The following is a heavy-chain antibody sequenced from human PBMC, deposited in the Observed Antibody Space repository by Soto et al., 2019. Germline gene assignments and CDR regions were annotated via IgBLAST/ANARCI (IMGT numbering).Heavy chain of an antibody. D-gene: IGHD3-10*01. CDR1: GGSISSGGYY. CDR2: IYYSGST. Sequence: SETLSLTCTVSGGSISSGGYYWSWIRQHPGEGLEWIGYIYYSGSTYYNPSLKSRVTISVDTSKNQFSLKLSSVTAADTAVYYCARETYYGSGTQSSYMDVWGKGTTVTVS. V-gene: IGHV4-31*03. J-gene: IGHJ6*03. CDR3: ARETYYGSGTQSSYMDV.